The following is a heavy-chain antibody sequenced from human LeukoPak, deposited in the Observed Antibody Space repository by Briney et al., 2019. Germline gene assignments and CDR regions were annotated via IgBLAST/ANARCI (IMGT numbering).Heavy chain of an antibody. CDR3: ARGVSSGIGYCSSTSCSWGHDAFDI. CDR2: IIPIFGTA. CDR1: GGTFSSYA. V-gene: IGHV1-69*05. Sequence: ASVKVSCKASGGTFSSYAISWVRQAPGQGLEWMGGIIPIFGTANYAQKFQGRVTITTDESTSTANMELSSLRSEDTAVYYCARGVSSGIGYCSSTSCSWGHDAFDIWGQGTMVTVSS. D-gene: IGHD2-2*01. J-gene: IGHJ3*02.